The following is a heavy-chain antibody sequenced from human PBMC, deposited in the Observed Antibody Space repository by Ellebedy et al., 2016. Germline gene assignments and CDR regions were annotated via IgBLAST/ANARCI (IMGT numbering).Heavy chain of an antibody. CDR3: AGNPRGSSSWFDP. CDR2: IYSGGST. Sequence: GESLKISCAASGFTVSSNYMSWVRQAPGKGLEWVSVIYSGGSTYYADSVKGRFTISRDNSKNTLYLQMNSLRAEDTAVYYCAGNPRGSSSWFDPWGQGTLVTVSS. CDR1: GFTVSSNY. V-gene: IGHV3-53*01. J-gene: IGHJ5*02.